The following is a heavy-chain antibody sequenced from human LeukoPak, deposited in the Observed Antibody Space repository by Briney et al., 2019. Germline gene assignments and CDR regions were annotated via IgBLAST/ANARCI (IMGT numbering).Heavy chain of an antibody. D-gene: IGHD1-26*01. CDR1: GFTFSTYA. J-gene: IGHJ4*02. Sequence: GGSLRLSCAASGFTFSTYAMYWVRQAPGKGLVWVSRVQSDGSGPMYADSAKGRFTISRDNAKNALYLQMNSLTAEDTAIYYCARAQVGAPTDYWGQGTLVTVSS. V-gene: IGHV3-74*03. CDR2: VQSDGSGP. CDR3: ARAQVGAPTDY.